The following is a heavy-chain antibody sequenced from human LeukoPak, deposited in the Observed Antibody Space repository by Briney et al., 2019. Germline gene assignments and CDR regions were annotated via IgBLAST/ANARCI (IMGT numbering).Heavy chain of an antibody. Sequence: SETLSLTCTVSGGSIRSYYWSWIRQPPGKGLEWIGYIYYSGSTNYNPSLKSRVAISVDTSKNQFSLKLDSVTAADTAVYYCASFYGDNWFDPWGQGTLVTVSS. J-gene: IGHJ5*02. CDR2: IYYSGST. CDR1: GGSIRSYY. D-gene: IGHD2/OR15-2a*01. CDR3: ASFYGDNWFDP. V-gene: IGHV4-59*01.